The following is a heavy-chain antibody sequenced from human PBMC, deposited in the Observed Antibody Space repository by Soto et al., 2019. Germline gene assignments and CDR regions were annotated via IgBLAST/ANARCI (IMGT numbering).Heavy chain of an antibody. CDR1: GFRFSEHA. V-gene: IGHV3-49*04. J-gene: IGHJ5*02. Sequence: PGGSLRLSCNCSGFRFSEHAMTWVRQAPGKGLEWVGFIRNTPYGGTTDYAASVRGRFTISRDDSASIAYLQMNSLKTEDSGLYYCSRGSFGSYGPSGLGTMGTVSS. CDR3: SRGSFGSYGP. CDR2: IRNTPYGGTT. D-gene: IGHD1-26*01.